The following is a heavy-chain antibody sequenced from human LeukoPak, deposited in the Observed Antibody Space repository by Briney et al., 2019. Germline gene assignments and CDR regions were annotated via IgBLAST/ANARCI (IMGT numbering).Heavy chain of an antibody. Sequence: SETLSLTCTVSGGSLSSYYWSWLRQPPGKGLEWIGYIYYSGSTNYNPSLKSRVTISVDTSKNQFSLKLSSVTAADTAVYYCARAPFERYYDSSGYYNYFDYWGQGTRVTVSS. CDR3: ARAPFERYYDSSGYYNYFDY. D-gene: IGHD3-22*01. CDR2: IYYSGST. J-gene: IGHJ4*02. V-gene: IGHV4-59*01. CDR1: GGSLSSYY.